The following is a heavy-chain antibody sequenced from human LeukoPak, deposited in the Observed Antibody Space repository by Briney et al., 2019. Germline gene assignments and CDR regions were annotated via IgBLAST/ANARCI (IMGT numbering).Heavy chain of an antibody. V-gene: IGHV4-39*01. CDR2: IYYRGST. Sequence: PSETLSLTCTVSGGSISISNYYWGWIRQPPGKGLEWIGSIYYRGSTYYNPSLQSRITISVDTSKNEFSLRLSSVTAADTAVYYCGRRWGDGYNLDYWGQGTLVTVSS. D-gene: IGHD5-24*01. J-gene: IGHJ4*02. CDR1: GGSISISNYY. CDR3: GRRWGDGYNLDY.